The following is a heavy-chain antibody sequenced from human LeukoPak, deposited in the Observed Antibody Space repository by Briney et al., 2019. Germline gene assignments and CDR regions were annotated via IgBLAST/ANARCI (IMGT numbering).Heavy chain of an antibody. V-gene: IGHV4-30-4*08. Sequence: PSETLSLTCTVSGGSISSGDYYWSWIRQPPGKGLEWIGYIYYSGSTYYNPSLKSRVTISVDTSKNQFSLKLSSVTAADTAVYYCATALENYYDRERDAFDIWGQGTMVTVSS. D-gene: IGHD3-22*01. CDR2: IYYSGST. CDR1: GGSISSGDYY. CDR3: ATALENYYDRERDAFDI. J-gene: IGHJ3*02.